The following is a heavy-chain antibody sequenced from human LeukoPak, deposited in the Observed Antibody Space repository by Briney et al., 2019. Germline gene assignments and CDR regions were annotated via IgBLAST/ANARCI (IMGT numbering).Heavy chain of an antibody. V-gene: IGHV4-34*01. Sequence: SETLSLTCAVHGGSFSGYYWSWMRQPPGKGLEWIGEINHSGSTNYSPFLKSRVTISVDTSKNQLSLKLSSVTAADTAVYYCARGRVTATSVTSYWGQGTLVTVSS. J-gene: IGHJ4*02. D-gene: IGHD2-15*01. CDR2: INHSGST. CDR3: ARGRVTATSVTSY. CDR1: GGSFSGYY.